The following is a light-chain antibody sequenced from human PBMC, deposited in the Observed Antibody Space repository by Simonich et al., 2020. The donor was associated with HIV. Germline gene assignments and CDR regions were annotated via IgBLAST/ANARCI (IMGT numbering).Light chain of an antibody. J-gene: IGKJ2*01. CDR3: QQSYSTPYT. V-gene: IGKV4-1*01. CDR1: QSVLSSSNNKNY. Sequence: DIVMTQSPDSLAVSLGERATINCKSSQSVLSSSNNKNYLAWYQQKPGQPPKLRIYWASTRESGVPDRFSGSGSGTDFTLTISSLQAEDVAVYYCQQSYSTPYTFGQGTKLEIK. CDR2: WAS.